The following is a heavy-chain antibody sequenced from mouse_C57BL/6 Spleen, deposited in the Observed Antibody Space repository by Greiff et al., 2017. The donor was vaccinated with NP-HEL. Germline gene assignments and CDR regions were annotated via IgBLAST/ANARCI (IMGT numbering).Heavy chain of an antibody. CDR1: GYAFSSSW. V-gene: IGHV1-82*01. D-gene: IGHD1-1*01. CDR2: IYPGDGDT. J-gene: IGHJ2*01. CDR3: AREIYYYGSSYFDY. Sequence: VQLQQSGPELVKPGASVKISCKASGYAFSSSWMNWVKQRPGKGLEWIGRIYPGDGDTNYNGKFKGKATLTADKSSSTAYMQRSSLTSEDSAVYFCAREIYYYGSSYFDYWGQGTTLTVSS.